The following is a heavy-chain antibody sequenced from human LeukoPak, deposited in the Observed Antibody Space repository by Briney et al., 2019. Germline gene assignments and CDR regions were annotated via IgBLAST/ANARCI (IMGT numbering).Heavy chain of an antibody. D-gene: IGHD3-3*01. CDR2: INPNSGGT. CDR1: GYTFTVYY. CDR3: ARSKYYDFWSGYSSGYYMDV. V-gene: IGHV1-2*02. J-gene: IGHJ6*03. Sequence: ASVKVSCKASGYTFTVYYMHWVRQAPGQGLEWMGWINPNSGGTNYAQKLQGRVTMTTDTSTSTAYMELRSLRSDDTAMYYCARSKYYDFWSGYSSGYYMDVWGKGTTVTVSS.